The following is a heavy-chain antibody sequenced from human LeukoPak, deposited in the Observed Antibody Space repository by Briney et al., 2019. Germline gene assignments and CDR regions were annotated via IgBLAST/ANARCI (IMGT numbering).Heavy chain of an antibody. J-gene: IGHJ4*02. CDR2: INDNGGRT. CDR1: GFTFSRYA. V-gene: IGHV3-64D*09. Sequence: GGSLRLSCSASGFTFSRYAMHWVCQAPGKRVEYVSGINDNGGRTHYGDSVRGRFSISRDNSKNTLHLQMSTLRAEDTALYYCVKDVGGSYAFDYWGQGILVTVAS. D-gene: IGHD1-26*01. CDR3: VKDVGGSYAFDY.